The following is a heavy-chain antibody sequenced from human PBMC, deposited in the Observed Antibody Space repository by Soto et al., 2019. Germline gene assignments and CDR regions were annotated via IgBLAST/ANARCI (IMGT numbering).Heavy chain of an antibody. V-gene: IGHV3-33*01. CDR1: GFTFSNYG. CDR2: VWYDGSDK. J-gene: IGHJ4*02. D-gene: IGHD1-26*01. Sequence: LRLSCAASGFTFSNYGMHWVRQAPGKGLEWVAVVWYDGSDKYYADSVKGRFTISRDNSKNTLFLQMNSLRAEDTAVYYCARGPATIVGAMDSWGQGTLVTVSS. CDR3: ARGPATIVGAMDS.